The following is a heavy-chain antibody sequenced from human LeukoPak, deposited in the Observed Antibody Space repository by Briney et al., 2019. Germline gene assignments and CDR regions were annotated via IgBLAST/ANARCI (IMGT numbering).Heavy chain of an antibody. CDR1: GFTFGDYA. CDR3: TRDHFYCSSTSCYTHYYYGMDV. J-gene: IGHJ6*02. V-gene: IGHV3-49*03. D-gene: IGHD2-2*02. Sequence: GGSLRLSCTASGFTFGDYAMSWFRQAPGKGLEWVGFIRSKAYGGTTEYAASVKGRFTISRDDSKSIACLQMNSLKTEDTAVYYCTRDHFYCSSTSCYTHYYYGMDVWGQGTTVTVSS. CDR2: IRSKAYGGTT.